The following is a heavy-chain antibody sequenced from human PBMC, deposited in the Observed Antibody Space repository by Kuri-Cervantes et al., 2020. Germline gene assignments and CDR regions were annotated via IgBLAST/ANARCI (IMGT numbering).Heavy chain of an antibody. CDR3: ARGRGYYYYYMDV. CDR1: GGSFNDFY. D-gene: IGHD3-10*01. Sequence: GSLRLSCAVYGGSFNDFYWTWIRQPPGKGLEWIGEINHSGNTNYNPSLKSRVTISVDTSRNQFSLKLSSVTAADTAVYYCARGRGYYYYYMDVWGKGTTVTVSS. V-gene: IGHV4-34*01. CDR2: INHSGNT. J-gene: IGHJ6*03.